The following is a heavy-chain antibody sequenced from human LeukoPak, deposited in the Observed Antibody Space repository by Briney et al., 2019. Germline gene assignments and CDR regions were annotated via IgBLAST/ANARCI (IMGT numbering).Heavy chain of an antibody. CDR2: ISGSGGST. V-gene: IGHV3-23*01. J-gene: IGHJ4*02. Sequence: PGGSLRLSCAASGFTFSSYAMSWVRQAPGKGLEWVSAISGSGGSTYYADSVEGRFTISRDNSKNTLYLQMNSLRAEDTAVYYCARHVLDCSGGTCYFFDYWGQGTLVTVSS. CDR1: GFTFSSYA. D-gene: IGHD2-15*01. CDR3: ARHVLDCSGGTCYFFDY.